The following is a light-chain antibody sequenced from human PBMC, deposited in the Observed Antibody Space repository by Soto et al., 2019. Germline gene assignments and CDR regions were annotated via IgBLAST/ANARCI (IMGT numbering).Light chain of an antibody. V-gene: IGKV1-12*01. CDR3: QQANTFLT. CDR2: AAS. J-gene: IGKJ4*01. CDR1: QDIGSW. Sequence: DIQMTQSPSSVSASVGDRVTITCRASQDIGSWLAWYQQKPGKAPNLLIYAASSLQSGVPSRFSGSGSGTYFTLTISSLQPEDFATYYCQQANTFLTFGGGTKVEIK.